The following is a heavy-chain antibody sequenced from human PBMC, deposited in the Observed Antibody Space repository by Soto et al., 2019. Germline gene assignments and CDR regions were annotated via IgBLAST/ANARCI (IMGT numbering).Heavy chain of an antibody. CDR2: IYYSGST. V-gene: IGHV4-59*01. J-gene: IGHJ6*02. Sequence: SETLSLTCTVSGGSISSCYWSWIRQPPGKGLEWIGYIYYSGSTNYNPSLKSRVTISVDTSKNQFSLKLSSVTAAGTAVYYCAREVRYSSSSRDYYYYGMDVWGQGTTVTVSS. CDR1: GGSISSCY. CDR3: AREVRYSSSSRDYYYYGMDV. D-gene: IGHD6-6*01.